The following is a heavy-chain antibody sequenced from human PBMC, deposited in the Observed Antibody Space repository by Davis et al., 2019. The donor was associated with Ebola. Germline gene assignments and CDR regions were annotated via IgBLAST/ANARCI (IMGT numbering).Heavy chain of an antibody. CDR2: VSGGGDRT. V-gene: IGHV3-23*01. J-gene: IGHJ4*02. D-gene: IGHD4-17*01. CDR3: TRGGYGDYVGPLNY. Sequence: PGGSLRLSCAASGFTFSSYAMGWVRQAPGKGLEWVSGVSGGGDRTYYADSVKGRFTISRDNFKNTVYLQMNSLRVEDTAIYYCTRGGYGDYVGPLNYWGQGTLVAVSS. CDR1: GFTFSSYA.